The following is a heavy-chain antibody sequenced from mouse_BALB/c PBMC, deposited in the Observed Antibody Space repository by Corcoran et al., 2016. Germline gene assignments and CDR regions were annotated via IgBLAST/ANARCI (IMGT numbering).Heavy chain of an antibody. CDR2: IDPANGST. J-gene: IGHJ2*01. Sequence: EDQLQQSGAELVKPGASVKLSCTASGFNINDTYMHWVKQRPEQGLEWIGRIDPANGSTKSDPKFQGKATMTADTSSNTVYLQLSSLTSEATAVYYCGRSREGNYVVYWGQGTTLTVSS. CDR1: GFNINDTY. CDR3: GRSREGNYVVY. D-gene: IGHD2-4*01. V-gene: IGHV14-3*02.